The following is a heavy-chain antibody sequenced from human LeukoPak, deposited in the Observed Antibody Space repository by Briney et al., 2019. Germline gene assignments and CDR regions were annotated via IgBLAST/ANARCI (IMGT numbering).Heavy chain of an antibody. D-gene: IGHD6-13*01. CDR1: GYTFTGYY. J-gene: IGHJ5*02. CDR2: INPNSGGT. V-gene: IGHV1-2*02. Sequence: GASVKVSCKASGYTFTGYYMHWVRQAPGQGLEWMGWINPNSGGTNYAQKFQGRVTMTRDTSISTAYMELSRLRSDDTAVYYCARGPRIAAAGTGWFDPWGQGTLVTVSS. CDR3: ARGPRIAAAGTGWFDP.